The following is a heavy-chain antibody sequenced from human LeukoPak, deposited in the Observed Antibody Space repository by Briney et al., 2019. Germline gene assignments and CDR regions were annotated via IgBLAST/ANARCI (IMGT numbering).Heavy chain of an antibody. CDR1: GYPFISYG. D-gene: IGHD4-17*01. J-gene: IGHJ4*02. V-gene: IGHV1-18*01. CDR2: ISAYNGNT. Sequence: ASVKVSRKASGYPFISYGIVWVRQAPGQGLEWMGWISAYNGNTNYAQKLQGRVTMTTDTSTSTAYMEMRSLRSEDTAMYYCARDPTVTTAPDYWGQGTLVTVSS. CDR3: ARDPTVTTAPDY.